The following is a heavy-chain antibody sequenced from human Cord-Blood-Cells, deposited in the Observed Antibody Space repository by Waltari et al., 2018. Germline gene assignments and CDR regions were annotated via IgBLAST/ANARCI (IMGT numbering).Heavy chain of an antibody. Sequence: QVQLVQSGAEVKKPGASVKVSCKASGYTFTGYYMHWVRQAPGQGLEWMGWINPNSGGTNYAQKFQGRVTMTRDTSISTAYMELSRLRSDDTAMYYCARGRYDILTGYSYYFDYWGQGTLVTVSS. CDR2: INPNSGGT. J-gene: IGHJ4*02. D-gene: IGHD3-9*01. CDR3: ARGRYDILTGYSYYFDY. V-gene: IGHV1-2*02. CDR1: GYTFTGYY.